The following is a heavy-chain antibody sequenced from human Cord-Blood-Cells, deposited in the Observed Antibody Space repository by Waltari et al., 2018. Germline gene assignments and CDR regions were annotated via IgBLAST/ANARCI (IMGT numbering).Heavy chain of an antibody. Sequence: QVQLVQSGAEVKKTGSSVKVSCKASGGTFSSYAISWVRQDPGQGLEWMGGIIPIFVTANYAQKFQGRVTITADESTSTAYMELSSLRSEDTAVYYCARGDSSSWPFIRFDYWGQGTLVTVSS. V-gene: IGHV1-69*01. J-gene: IGHJ4*02. CDR2: IIPIFVTA. D-gene: IGHD6-13*01. CDR3: ARGDSSSWPFIRFDY. CDR1: GGTFSSYA.